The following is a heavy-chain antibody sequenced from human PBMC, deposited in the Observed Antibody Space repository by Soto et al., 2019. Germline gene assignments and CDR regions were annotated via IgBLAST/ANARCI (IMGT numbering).Heavy chain of an antibody. CDR1: DYSLSSGYY. D-gene: IGHD3-22*01. Sequence: PSETLSLTCAVSDYSLSSGYYWGCLRQPPGKGLEWIGSIYHTGSTYYNPSLKSRVTISVDTSKNQISLKLSSVTAADTAVYYCARDVDYDTNGYDYFDYWGQGTLVTVSS. CDR3: ARDVDYDTNGYDYFDY. CDR2: IYHTGST. V-gene: IGHV4-38-2*02. J-gene: IGHJ4*02.